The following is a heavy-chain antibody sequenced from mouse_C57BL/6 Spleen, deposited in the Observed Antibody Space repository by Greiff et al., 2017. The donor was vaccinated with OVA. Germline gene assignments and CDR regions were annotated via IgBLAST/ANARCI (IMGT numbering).Heavy chain of an antibody. V-gene: IGHV2-9-1*01. CDR1: GFSLTSYA. J-gene: IGHJ4*01. CDR3: ARTLPYDYDGGAYYAMDY. Sequence: VQLQQSGPGLVAPSQSLSITCTVSGFSLTSYAISWVRQPPGKGLEWLGVIWTGGGTNYNSALKSRLSISKDNSKSQVFLKMNSLQTDDTARYYCARTLPYDYDGGAYYAMDYWGQGTSVTVSS. CDR2: IWTGGGT. D-gene: IGHD2-4*01.